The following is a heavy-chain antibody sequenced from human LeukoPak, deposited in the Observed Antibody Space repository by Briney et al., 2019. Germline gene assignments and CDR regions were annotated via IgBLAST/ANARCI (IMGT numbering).Heavy chain of an antibody. Sequence: GGSPRLSCAASGFTFSNAWMSWVRQAPGKGLEWVGRIKSKTDGGTTDYAAPVKGRFTISRDDSKNTLYLQMNSLKTEDTAVYYCTTDGLRYRRFDYWGQGTLVTVSS. CDR2: IKSKTDGGTT. CDR1: GFTFSNAW. J-gene: IGHJ4*02. V-gene: IGHV3-15*01. CDR3: TTDGLRYRRFDY. D-gene: IGHD3-9*01.